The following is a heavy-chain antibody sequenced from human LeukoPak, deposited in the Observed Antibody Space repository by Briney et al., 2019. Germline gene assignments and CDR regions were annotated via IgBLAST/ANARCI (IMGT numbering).Heavy chain of an antibody. J-gene: IGHJ5*02. CDR2: ISSDGNNK. CDR1: GFTFSSYA. Sequence: GGSLRLSCAASGFTFSSYAMHWVRQAPGKGLEWVAVISSDGNNKYYGDSVKGRFTISRDNSNNTLYVQINSLRAEDTAVYYCARDYYTSGRSIFNWFDPWGQGTLVSVSS. D-gene: IGHD3-10*01. V-gene: IGHV3-30-3*01. CDR3: ARDYYTSGRSIFNWFDP.